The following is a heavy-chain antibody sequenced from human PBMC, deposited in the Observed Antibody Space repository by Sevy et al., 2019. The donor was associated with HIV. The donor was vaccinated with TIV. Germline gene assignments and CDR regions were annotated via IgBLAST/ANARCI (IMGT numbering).Heavy chain of an antibody. D-gene: IGHD6-19*01. V-gene: IGHV4-39*01. CDR3: AGQMGGWYEYNASDV. Sequence: SETLSLTCTVSDVSISSGTNYWGWIRQPPGKGLEWIGSICYGGSTYYNPSLKSRVTVSADTSTNLCSLTLTSATVADRAVYYCAGQMGGWYEYNASDVWGQGTMVTVSS. CDR2: ICYGGST. CDR1: DVSISSGTNY. J-gene: IGHJ3*01.